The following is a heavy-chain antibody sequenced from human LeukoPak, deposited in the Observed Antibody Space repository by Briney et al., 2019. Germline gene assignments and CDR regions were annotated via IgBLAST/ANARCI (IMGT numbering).Heavy chain of an antibody. Sequence: SQTLSLTCAISGDSVSSNSAAWNWIRQSPSRGLEWLGRTYYRSKWYNDYAVSVKSRITINPDTSKNQFSLQLNSVTPEDTAVYYCARGEEYSSGWYQYNWFDPWGQGTLVTVSS. J-gene: IGHJ5*02. CDR2: TYYRSKWYN. V-gene: IGHV6-1*01. D-gene: IGHD6-19*01. CDR3: ARGEEYSSGWYQYNWFDP. CDR1: GDSVSSNSAA.